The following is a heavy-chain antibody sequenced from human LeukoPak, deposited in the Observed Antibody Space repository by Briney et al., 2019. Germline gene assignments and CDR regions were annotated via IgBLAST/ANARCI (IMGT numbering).Heavy chain of an antibody. J-gene: IGHJ4*02. Sequence: SETLSLTCSVSGGSMSSDYWSWIRQPAGKGLEWIGWIYISGSTNYNPSLKSRVTMSVDTSKNQFSLKLTSVTAADTAVYYCARRAAAGGFDTWGQGILVTVSS. CDR1: GGSMSSDY. CDR2: IYISGST. D-gene: IGHD6-13*01. V-gene: IGHV4-4*07. CDR3: ARRAAAGGFDT.